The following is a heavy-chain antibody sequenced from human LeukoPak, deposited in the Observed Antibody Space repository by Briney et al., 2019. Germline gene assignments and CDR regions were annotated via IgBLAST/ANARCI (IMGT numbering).Heavy chain of an antibody. CDR2: ISGGST. J-gene: IGHJ3*02. V-gene: IGHV3-23*01. D-gene: IGHD6-13*01. CDR1: GFTFSSYA. Sequence: GGSLRLSCAASGFTFSSYAMSWVRQAPGKGLEWVSVISGGSTYYADSVKGRFTISRDNSKNTLYLQMNSLRAEDTAVYYCAKSESSSYYDAFDMWGRGTMVTVSS. CDR3: AKSESSSYYDAFDM.